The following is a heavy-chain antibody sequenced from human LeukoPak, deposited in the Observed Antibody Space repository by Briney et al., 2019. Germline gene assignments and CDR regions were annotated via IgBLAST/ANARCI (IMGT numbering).Heavy chain of an antibody. D-gene: IGHD3-22*01. V-gene: IGHV3-21*01. CDR3: ARDGIVVVIPFDAFDI. CDR2: ISSSSSYI. J-gene: IGHJ3*02. Sequence: PGGSLRPSCAASGFTFSSYSMNWVRQAPGKGLEWVSSISSSSSYIYYADSVKGRFTISRDNAKNSLYLQMNSLRAEDTAVYYCARDGIVVVIPFDAFDIWGQGTMVTVSS. CDR1: GFTFSSYS.